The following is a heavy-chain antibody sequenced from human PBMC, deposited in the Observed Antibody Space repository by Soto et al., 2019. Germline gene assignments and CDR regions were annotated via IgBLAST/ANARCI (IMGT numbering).Heavy chain of an antibody. V-gene: IGHV5-51*01. CDR3: ARRSALTGRYYYYGMDV. Sequence: PGESLKISCKVSGYSFTSYWIGWLRQMPGKGLEWMGIIYPGDSDTRYSPSFQGQVTISADKSISTAYLQRSSLKASDTAMYYCARRSALTGRYYYYGMDVWGQGTTVTVSS. CDR2: IYPGDSDT. CDR1: GYSFTSYW. J-gene: IGHJ6*02.